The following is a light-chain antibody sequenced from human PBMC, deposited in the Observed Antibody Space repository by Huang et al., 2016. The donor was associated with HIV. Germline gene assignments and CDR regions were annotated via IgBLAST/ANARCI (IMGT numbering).Light chain of an antibody. J-gene: IGKJ2*01. CDR1: QSVSSY. V-gene: IGKV3-11*01. CDR2: DTS. CDR3: QQHSNWPL. Sequence: ELVLTQSPATLSLSPGQRATLSCRASQSVSSYLAWYQQKPGQAPRLIIYDTSKRATGVPARFSGMGSGTDCTLTINRLEPEDFAVYYCQQHSNWPLLGQGTKLEI.